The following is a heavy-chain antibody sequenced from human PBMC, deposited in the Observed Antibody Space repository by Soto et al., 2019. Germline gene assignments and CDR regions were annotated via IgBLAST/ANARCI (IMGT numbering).Heavy chain of an antibody. V-gene: IGHV4-4*07. J-gene: IGHJ6*02. D-gene: IGHD2-15*01. CDR3: ARVPVAVAATEDYYGLDV. CDR1: GVSITSYY. Sequence: PSETLSLTCSVSGVSITSYYWSWIRQSAGGGLEWMGRINTDGLSTYSPSFKSRLTMSLDTSKNQVSLRLISVTAADTAVYFCARVPVAVAATEDYYGLDVWGQGTKVTVSS. CDR2: INTDGLS.